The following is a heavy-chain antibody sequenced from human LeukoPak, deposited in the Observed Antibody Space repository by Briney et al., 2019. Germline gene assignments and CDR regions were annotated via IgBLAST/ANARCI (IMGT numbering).Heavy chain of an antibody. D-gene: IGHD6-19*01. CDR1: GGTFSSYA. CDR2: IIPIFGTA. J-gene: IGHJ4*02. CDR3: ASSLSGWYRGPRY. Sequence: GASVKVSCKASGGTFSSYAISWVRQAPGQGLEWMGGIIPIFGTANYAQKFQGSVTITADKSTSTAYMELSSLRSEDTAVYYCASSLSGWYRGPRYWGQGTLVTVSS. V-gene: IGHV1-69*06.